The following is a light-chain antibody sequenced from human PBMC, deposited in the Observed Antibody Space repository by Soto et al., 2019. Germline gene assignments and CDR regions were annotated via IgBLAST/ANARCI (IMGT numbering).Light chain of an antibody. CDR3: HQRQSWPRT. CDR2: QTS. J-gene: IGKJ1*01. Sequence: EIVMTQSPATLSVSPGERATLSCRASQGIGDTLAWYQRKPGQAPRLLIYQTSIRAAGIPARFSASGTGTDFTLTISDVRPEDFAVYYCHQRQSWPRTFGQGTKVDIK. V-gene: IGKV3D-15*03. CDR1: QGIGDT.